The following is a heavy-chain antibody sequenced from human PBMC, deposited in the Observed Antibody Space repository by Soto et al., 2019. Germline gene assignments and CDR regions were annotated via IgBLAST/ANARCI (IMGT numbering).Heavy chain of an antibody. J-gene: IGHJ4*02. CDR2: VDPEDGET. CDR3: ATRSLEGHQEPIVVVIAPFDY. Sequence: EVQLVQSGAEVKKPGATVKISCKVSGYTFTDYYMHWVQQAPGKGLEWMGLVDPEDGETIYAEKFQGRVTITADTSTDTAYMELSSLRSEDTAVYYCATRSLEGHQEPIVVVIAPFDYWGQGTLVTVSS. CDR1: GYTFTDYY. V-gene: IGHV1-69-2*01. D-gene: IGHD3-22*01.